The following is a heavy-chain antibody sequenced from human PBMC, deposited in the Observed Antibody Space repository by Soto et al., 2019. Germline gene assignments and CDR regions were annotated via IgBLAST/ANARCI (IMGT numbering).Heavy chain of an antibody. CDR3: AKDDYYYYMDV. CDR2: ISWNSGSI. V-gene: IGHV3-9*01. J-gene: IGHJ6*03. CDR1: GFTFDDYA. Sequence: GGSLRLSCAASGFTFDDYAMHWVRQAPGKGLEWVSGISWNSGSIGYADSVKGRFTISRDNAKNSLYLQMNSLRAEDTALYYCAKDDYYYYMDVWGKGTTVTVSS.